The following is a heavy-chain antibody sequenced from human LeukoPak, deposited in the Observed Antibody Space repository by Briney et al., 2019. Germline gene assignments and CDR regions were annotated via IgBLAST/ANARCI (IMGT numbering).Heavy chain of an antibody. CDR1: GGSISSSSYY. D-gene: IGHD3-10*01. Sequence: SETLSLTCTVSGGSISSSSYYWGWIRQPPGKGLEWIGSIYYSGSTYYNPSLKSRVTISVDTSKNQFSLKLSSVTAADTAVYYCARLQDGSDTYYFDYWGQGTLVTVSS. CDR3: ARLQDGSDTYYFDY. V-gene: IGHV4-39*07. J-gene: IGHJ4*02. CDR2: IYYSGST.